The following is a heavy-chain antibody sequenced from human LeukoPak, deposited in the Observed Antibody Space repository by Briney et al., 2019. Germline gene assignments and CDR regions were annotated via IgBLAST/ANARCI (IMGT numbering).Heavy chain of an antibody. V-gene: IGHV4-59*12. Sequence: NPSETLSLTCTVSSDSISSYYWSWIRQPPGKGLEWIGYIYYSGTTKYNPSLKSRVTISVDKSKNQFSLKLSSVTAADTAVYYCASSLVIVVVPAARALYYYYGMDVWGQGTTVTVSS. CDR1: SDSISSYY. J-gene: IGHJ6*02. CDR3: ASSLVIVVVPAARALYYYYGMDV. D-gene: IGHD2-2*01. CDR2: IYYSGTT.